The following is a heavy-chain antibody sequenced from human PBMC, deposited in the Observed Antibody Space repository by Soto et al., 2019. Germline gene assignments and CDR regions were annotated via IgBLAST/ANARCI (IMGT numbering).Heavy chain of an antibody. D-gene: IGHD5-18*01. Sequence: SETLSLTCIVSGGSISSYYWSWIRQPPGKGLEWIGYIYYSGSTNYNPSLNSRVTISVDTSKNQFYLKLSSVTAADTDVYYCARARYSYGYSHYFDYWGQGTLVTVSS. V-gene: IGHV4-59*01. CDR3: ARARYSYGYSHYFDY. CDR1: GGSISSYY. CDR2: IYYSGST. J-gene: IGHJ4*02.